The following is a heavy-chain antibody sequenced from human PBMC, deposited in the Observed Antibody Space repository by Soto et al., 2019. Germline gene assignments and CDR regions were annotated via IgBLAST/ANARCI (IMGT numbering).Heavy chain of an antibody. CDR2: IYSGGST. CDR3: ARGKSVVRGVIFDY. CDR1: GFTVSSNY. J-gene: IGHJ4*02. D-gene: IGHD3-10*01. V-gene: IGHV3-53*02. Sequence: EVQLVETGGGLIQPGGSLRLSCAASGFTVSSNYMSWVRQAPGKGLEWVSVIYSGGSTYYADSVKGRFTISRDNSKNTLYLQMNSLRAEDTAVYYCARGKSVVRGVIFDYWGQGTLVTVSS.